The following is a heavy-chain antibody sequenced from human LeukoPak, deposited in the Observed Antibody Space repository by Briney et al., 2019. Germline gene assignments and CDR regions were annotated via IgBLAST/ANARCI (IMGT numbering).Heavy chain of an antibody. D-gene: IGHD3-10*01. Sequence: GGSLRLSCAASGFTFSTYSMNWVRQAPGKGLEWVANIKQDESEKYYMDSVKGRFTISRDNAESSLFLQMNRLRVDDTAVYHCAREVMTSFFGSGTYYYSHYMDVWGKGTTVTVSS. J-gene: IGHJ6*03. CDR1: GFTFSTYS. CDR3: AREVMTSFFGSGTYYYSHYMDV. V-gene: IGHV3-7*01. CDR2: IKQDESEK.